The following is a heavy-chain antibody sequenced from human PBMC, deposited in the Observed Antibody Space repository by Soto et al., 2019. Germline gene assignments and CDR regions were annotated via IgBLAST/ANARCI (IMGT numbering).Heavy chain of an antibody. CDR2: IIPIFGTA. V-gene: IGHV1-69*13. CDR3: ARASHRDCSGGSCYSFLIDT. D-gene: IGHD2-15*01. Sequence: SVKVSCKASGGTFSSYAISWVRQAPGQGREWTGGIIPIFGTANYAQKFQGRVTITADESTSTAYMELSSLRSEDTAVYYCARASHRDCSGGSCYSFLIDTWGQGTLVNVSS. CDR1: GGTFSSYA. J-gene: IGHJ5*02.